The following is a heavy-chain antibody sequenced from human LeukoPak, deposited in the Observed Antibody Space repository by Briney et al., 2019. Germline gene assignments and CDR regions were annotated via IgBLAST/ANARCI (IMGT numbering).Heavy chain of an antibody. D-gene: IGHD1-26*01. V-gene: IGHV3-23*01. CDR3: VTGGLGVSGSYYLDY. J-gene: IGHJ4*02. Sequence: GGSLRLSCAVSGFTFSSYAMNWVRQAPGKGLEWVSIISGTGGSAYYADSVKGRFTISRDKSRNTVSLQMNSLRAEDTAVYYCVTGGLGVSGSYYLDYWGQGTLVTVSS. CDR2: ISGTGGSA. CDR1: GFTFSSYA.